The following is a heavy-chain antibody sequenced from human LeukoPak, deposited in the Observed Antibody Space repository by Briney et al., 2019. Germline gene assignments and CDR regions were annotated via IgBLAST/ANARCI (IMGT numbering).Heavy chain of an antibody. CDR1: GFTFSSYA. CDR3: AKGMEWELLIAFDY. D-gene: IGHD1-26*01. V-gene: IGHV3-23*01. J-gene: IGHJ4*02. Sequence: PGGSLRLSCAASGFTFSSYAMSWVRQAPGKGLEWVSAISVSGGSTYYADSVKGRFTISRDNSKNTLYPQMNSLRAEDTAVYYCAKGMEWELLIAFDYWGQGTLVTVSS. CDR2: ISVSGGST.